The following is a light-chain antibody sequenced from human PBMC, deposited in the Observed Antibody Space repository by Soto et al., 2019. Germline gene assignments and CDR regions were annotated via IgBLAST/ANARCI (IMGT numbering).Light chain of an antibody. V-gene: IGKV1-6*01. CDR1: RDIGND. J-gene: IGKJ2*01. CDR2: AAS. CDR3: QQSYSTPYT. Sequence: AIQMTQSPSSLSASVGDRVTITCRASRDIGNDLGWYQQKPGKAPKHLIFAASNLQSGVPSRFSGGGSGTDFTLTISSLQADDFATYYCQQSYSTPYTFGQGTKVDIK.